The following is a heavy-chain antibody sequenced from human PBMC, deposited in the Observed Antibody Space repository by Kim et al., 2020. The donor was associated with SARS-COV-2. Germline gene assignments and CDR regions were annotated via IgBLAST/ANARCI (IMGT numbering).Heavy chain of an antibody. CDR3: TRRAGRSSSWYFDY. CDR2: IRSKAYGGTT. Sequence: GGSLRLSCTASGFTFGDYAMSWFRQAPGKGLEWVGFIRSKAYGGTTEYAASVKGRFTISRDDSKSIAYLQMNSLKTEDTAVYYCTRRAGRSSSWYFDYWGQGTLVTVSS. D-gene: IGHD6-13*01. CDR1: GFTFGDYA. J-gene: IGHJ4*02. V-gene: IGHV3-49*03.